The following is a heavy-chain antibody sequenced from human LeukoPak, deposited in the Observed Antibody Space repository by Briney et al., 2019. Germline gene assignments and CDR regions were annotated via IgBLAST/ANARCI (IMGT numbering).Heavy chain of an antibody. J-gene: IGHJ4*02. V-gene: IGHV3-11*04. CDR3: AREAYGTLHFDY. D-gene: IGHD4-17*01. Sequence: GGSLRLSCAASGFTFSDNYMSWIRQAPGKGLEWISYISSSGRTIYYADSVKGRLTISRDNAKNSLYLQMNSLRAEDTAVYYCAREAYGTLHFDYWGQGTLVTVSS. CDR2: ISSSGRTI. CDR1: GFTFSDNY.